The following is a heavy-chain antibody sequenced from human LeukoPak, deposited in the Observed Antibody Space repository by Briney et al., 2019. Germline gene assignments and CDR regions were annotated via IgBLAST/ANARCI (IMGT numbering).Heavy chain of an antibody. Sequence: PGGSLTLSCAASGFTFSSDAMHWVLQAPGKGLEWVAVISYDGSNKYYADSVKGRFTISRDNSKNTLYLQMNSLRAEDTAAYYCAREPRYDILPGYYPFDYWGQGTLVTVSS. V-gene: IGHV3-30-3*01. CDR1: GFTFSSDA. J-gene: IGHJ4*02. D-gene: IGHD3-9*01. CDR2: ISYDGSNK. CDR3: AREPRYDILPGYYPFDY.